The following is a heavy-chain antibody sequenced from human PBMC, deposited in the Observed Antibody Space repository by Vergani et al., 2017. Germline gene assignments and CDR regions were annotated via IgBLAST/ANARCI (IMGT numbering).Heavy chain of an antibody. CDR1: GFTFRNNP. J-gene: IGHJ4*02. D-gene: IGHD6-19*01. Sequence: EVQLVESGGGVVKPGGSLRLSCVASGFTFRNNPMSWIRQAPGKGLEWVSSISGSGDSTYYADSVKVRFTISRDNSKNTLYLHITFLRAEDRAIYYFAKDLDRDISGRFDFWGLGALVTVSS. V-gene: IGHV3-23*04. CDR2: ISGSGDST. CDR3: AKDLDRDISGRFDF.